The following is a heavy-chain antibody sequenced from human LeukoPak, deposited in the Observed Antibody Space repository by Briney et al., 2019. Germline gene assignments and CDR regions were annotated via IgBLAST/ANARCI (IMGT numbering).Heavy chain of an antibody. CDR1: GYTFTSYG. V-gene: IGHV1-2*02. CDR3: SRGWVYFDY. D-gene: IGHD5-24*01. J-gene: IGHJ4*02. Sequence: ASVKVSCKASGYTFTSYGISWVRQAPGQGLEWMGWINPNSGGTNYAQKFQGRVTMTRDTSISTAYMELSRLRSDDTAVYYWSRGWVYFDYWGQGTLVTVSS. CDR2: INPNSGGT.